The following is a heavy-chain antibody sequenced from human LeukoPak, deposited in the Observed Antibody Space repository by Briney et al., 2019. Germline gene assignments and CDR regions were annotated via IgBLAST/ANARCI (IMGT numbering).Heavy chain of an antibody. J-gene: IGHJ4*02. Sequence: GASVKVSCKASGGTFSSYAISWVRQAPGQGLEWMGGIIPIFGTANYAQKFQGRVTITTDESTSTAYMELSSLRSEDTAVYYCAATYSSSSRGDYWGQGTLVTVSS. V-gene: IGHV1-69*05. D-gene: IGHD6-6*01. CDR2: IIPIFGTA. CDR3: AATYSSSSRGDY. CDR1: GGTFSSYA.